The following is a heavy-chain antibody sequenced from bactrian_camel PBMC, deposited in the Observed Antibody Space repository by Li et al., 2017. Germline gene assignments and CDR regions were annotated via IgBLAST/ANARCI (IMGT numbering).Heavy chain of an antibody. CDR3: ATFLSRCRNGVGHSGTYKY. J-gene: IGHJ4*01. CDR2: IDSGDGST. V-gene: IGHV3S54*01. D-gene: IGHD4*01. Sequence: HVQLVESGGDSVQAGGSLRLSCAASGSHDSRACMGWFRQAPGKERERVAAIDSGDGSTYYDISVKGRFTISQNTAENTAYLQMTSLQPDDTAMYYCATFLSRCRNGVGHSGTYKYWGQGTQVTVS. CDR1: GSHDSRAC.